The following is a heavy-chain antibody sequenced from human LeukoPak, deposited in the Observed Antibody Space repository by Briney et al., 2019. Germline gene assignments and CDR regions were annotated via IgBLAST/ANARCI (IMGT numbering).Heavy chain of an antibody. CDR2: ISIHNGFT. J-gene: IGHJ4*02. CDR1: GYIFTSCG. Sequence: ASVKVSCKASGYIFTSCGISWVRQAPGQGLEWMGWISIHNGFTRYSQKFQGRVTMTRDTSTSTAYMDLRSLRADDTAVYYCARDMRHYRNYDSSGYYYNFEYWGQGTLVTVSS. V-gene: IGHV1-18*01. CDR3: ARDMRHYRNYDSSGYYYNFEY. D-gene: IGHD3-22*01.